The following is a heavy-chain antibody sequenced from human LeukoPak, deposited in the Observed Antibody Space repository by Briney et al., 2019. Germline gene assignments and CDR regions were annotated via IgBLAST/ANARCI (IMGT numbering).Heavy chain of an antibody. CDR2: IYYSGST. Sequence: SETLSLTCTVSGGSISSYYWSWIRQPPGKGLEWIGYIYYSGSTNYNPSLKSRVTISVDTSKNQFSLKLSSVTAADTAVYYCARYYDSSGYYYEDYWGQGTLVTVSS. V-gene: IGHV4-59*01. J-gene: IGHJ4*02. D-gene: IGHD3-22*01. CDR3: ARYYDSSGYYYEDY. CDR1: GGSISSYY.